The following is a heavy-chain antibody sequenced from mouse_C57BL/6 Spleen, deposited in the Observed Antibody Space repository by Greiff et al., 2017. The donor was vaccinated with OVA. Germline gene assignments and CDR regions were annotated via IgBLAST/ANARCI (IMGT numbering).Heavy chain of an antibody. CDR3: ATITTVVAKCYAMDY. CDR1: GFNIKNTY. D-gene: IGHD1-1*01. J-gene: IGHJ4*01. CDR2: IDPATGNT. Sequence: VQLQQSVAELVRPGASVKLSCTASGFNIKNTYMHWVKQRPEQGLEWIGRIDPATGNTKYAPKFQGKATITADTSSNTAYLQLSSLTSEDTAIYYCATITTVVAKCYAMDYWGQGTSVTVSS. V-gene: IGHV14-3*01.